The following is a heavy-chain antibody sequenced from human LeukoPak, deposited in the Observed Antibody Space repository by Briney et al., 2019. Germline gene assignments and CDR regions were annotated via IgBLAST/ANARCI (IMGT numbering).Heavy chain of an antibody. CDR3: TRAVAGTYFDY. CDR1: GFTFSNYE. D-gene: IGHD1-1*01. CDR2: ISSSGSDI. V-gene: IGHV3-48*03. J-gene: IGHJ4*02. Sequence: GGSLRLSCVASGFTFSNYEMHWVRQAPGKGLEWVSYISSSGSDIYYADSVKGRFTISRDNAKNSLYLHMNSLRAEDTAVYYCTRAVAGTYFDYWGQGTLVTVSS.